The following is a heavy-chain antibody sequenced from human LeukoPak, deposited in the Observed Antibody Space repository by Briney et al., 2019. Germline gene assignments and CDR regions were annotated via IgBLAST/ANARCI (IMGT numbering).Heavy chain of an antibody. CDR3: ARGWVGSYYYYGMDV. J-gene: IGHJ6*02. Sequence: SVKVSCKASGGTFSSYAISWVRQAPGQGLEWMGRIIPILGIANYAQKFQGRVTITADKSTSTAYMELSSLRSEDTAVYYCARGWVGSYYYYGMDVWGQGTTVTVSS. CDR1: GGTFSSYA. D-gene: IGHD1-26*01. V-gene: IGHV1-69*04. CDR2: IIPILGIA.